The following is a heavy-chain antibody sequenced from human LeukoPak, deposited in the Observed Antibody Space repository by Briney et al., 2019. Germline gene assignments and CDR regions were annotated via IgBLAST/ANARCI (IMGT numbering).Heavy chain of an antibody. V-gene: IGHV3-13*04. CDR2: IGTAGDT. J-gene: IGHJ4*02. CDR3: VRGTGYSAYDYDFDY. CDR1: GFTFSSYD. D-gene: IGHD5-12*01. Sequence: PGGSLRLSCAASGFTFSSYDMHCVRHATGKGLEWVSAIGTAGDTYYPGSVKGRFTISRENAKNSLYLQMNSLRAGDTAVYYCVRGTGYSAYDYDFDYWGRGTLVTVSS.